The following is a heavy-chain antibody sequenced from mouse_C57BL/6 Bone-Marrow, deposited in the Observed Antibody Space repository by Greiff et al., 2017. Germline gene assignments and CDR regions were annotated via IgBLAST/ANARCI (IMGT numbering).Heavy chain of an antibody. D-gene: IGHD2-4*01. V-gene: IGHV1-9*01. CDR1: GYTFTGYW. Sequence: QVQLQQSGAELMKPGASVKLSCKAPGYTFTGYWIEWVKQRPGHGLEWIGEILPGSGSTNYNEKFKGKATFTADTSSNTAYMQISSLTTEDSAIDYCARETIITTIYYYAIDYWGQGTAVTVSS. CDR3: ARETIITTIYYYAIDY. CDR2: ILPGSGST. J-gene: IGHJ4*01.